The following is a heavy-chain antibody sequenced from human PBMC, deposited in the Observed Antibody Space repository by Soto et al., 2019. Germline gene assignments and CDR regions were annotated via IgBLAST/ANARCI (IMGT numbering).Heavy chain of an antibody. Sequence: SETLSLTCTVSGGSIDTYYWTWIRQPAGKGLEWIGRISASDSANYNPSLKNRVTMSIDTSKNHFSLRLTSVTAADTAVYYCARSYYYDSSGYYYNAFDIWGQGTMVTVSS. CDR3: ARSYYYDSSGYYYNAFDI. CDR2: ISASDSA. V-gene: IGHV4-4*07. CDR1: GGSIDTYY. J-gene: IGHJ3*02. D-gene: IGHD3-22*01.